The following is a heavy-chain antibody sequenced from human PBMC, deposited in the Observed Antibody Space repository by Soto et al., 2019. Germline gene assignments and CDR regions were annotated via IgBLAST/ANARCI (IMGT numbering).Heavy chain of an antibody. D-gene: IGHD6-13*01. Sequence: GSLRLSCAASGFTLSGYAMDWVRQAPGKGLEYVSGISSNGVGTYYANSVQGRFTISRDNSKNTLYLQMNSLRAEDTAVYYCAKNMGYRHFRAGSDYWGQGTLVTVSS. V-gene: IGHV3-64*04. CDR1: GFTLSGYA. CDR3: AKNMGYRHFRAGSDY. J-gene: IGHJ4*02. CDR2: ISSNGVGT.